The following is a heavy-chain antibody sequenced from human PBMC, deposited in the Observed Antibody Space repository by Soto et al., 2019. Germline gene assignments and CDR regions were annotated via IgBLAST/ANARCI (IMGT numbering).Heavy chain of an antibody. D-gene: IGHD5-18*01. CDR3: AKVDTAMAYDY. CDR2: ISYDGSNK. J-gene: IGHJ4*02. CDR1: GFTFSSYG. Sequence: PGGSLRLSCAASGFTFSSYGMHWVRQAPGKGLEWVAVISYDGSNKYYADSVKGRFTISRDNSKNTLYLQMNSLRAEDTAVYYCAKVDTAMAYDYWGQGTLVTAPQ. V-gene: IGHV3-30*18.